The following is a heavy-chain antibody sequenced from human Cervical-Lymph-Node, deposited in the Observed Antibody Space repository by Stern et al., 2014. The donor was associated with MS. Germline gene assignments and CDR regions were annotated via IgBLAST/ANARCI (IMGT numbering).Heavy chain of an antibody. V-gene: IGHV3-30*03. J-gene: IGHJ4*02. D-gene: IGHD2-8*01. CDR2: ISNDGSNK. CDR3: ALPGHFYTNAPDY. Sequence: VQLVESGAGVVQPGGSLRLSCATSGFAFASYDLHWVRQAPGKGLEWVAFISNDGSNKYYADSLKDRFIVSRDYSKKTLNLQINSLRREDTAVYYCALPGHFYTNAPDYWGQGTLVTVSS. CDR1: GFAFASYD.